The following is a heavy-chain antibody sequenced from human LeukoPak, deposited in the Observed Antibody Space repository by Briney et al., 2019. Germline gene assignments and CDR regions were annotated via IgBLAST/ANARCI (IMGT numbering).Heavy chain of an antibody. Sequence: GGALRLSCAASGFTFSSYDMTWVRQAPGRGLEWVSSIRPSGDNTYYGDSVKGRFTISRDNSKNTVCLQMNNMRVDDTAVYYCARVAGWHWFDPWGQGTLVTVSS. CDR1: GFTFSSYD. V-gene: IGHV3-23*01. J-gene: IGHJ5*02. D-gene: IGHD6-19*01. CDR3: ARVAGWHWFDP. CDR2: IRPSGDNT.